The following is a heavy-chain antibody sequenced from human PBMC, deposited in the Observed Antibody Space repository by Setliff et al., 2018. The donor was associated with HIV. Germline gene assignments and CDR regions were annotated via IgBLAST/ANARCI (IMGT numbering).Heavy chain of an antibody. J-gene: IGHJ4*02. CDR1: GFTFRLYG. CDR2: IEFDGKNE. CDR3: AKFRYAIKSTYYFDS. D-gene: IGHD2-2*01. Sequence: GESLTISCAASGFTFRLYGMHWVRRAPGKGLEWVASIEFDGKNEYYAESVKGRFTISRDNSKSTVYLQMNSVTPKDSAMYYCAKFRYAIKSTYYFDSWGQGTLVTVSS. V-gene: IGHV3-30*02.